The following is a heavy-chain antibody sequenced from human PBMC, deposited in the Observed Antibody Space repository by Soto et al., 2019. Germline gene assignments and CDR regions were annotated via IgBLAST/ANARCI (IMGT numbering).Heavy chain of an antibody. CDR3: AREQWGFDS. D-gene: IGHD6-19*01. Sequence: TLSLTCSVSGGSITTNGHYWTWIRQHPGQGLEWIAYIYYTGNSYLNPSLKSRLSISVDTSKNQFSLELRSVTAADTAVYYCAREQWGFDSWGQGTLVTVSS. CDR1: GGSITTNGHY. J-gene: IGHJ4*02. V-gene: IGHV4-31*03. CDR2: IYYTGNS.